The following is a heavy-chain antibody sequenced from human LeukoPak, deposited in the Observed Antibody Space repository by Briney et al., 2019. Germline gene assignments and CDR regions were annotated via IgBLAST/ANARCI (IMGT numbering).Heavy chain of an antibody. CDR1: GFTFSYYW. J-gene: IGHJ6*03. CDR3: ARCQNYYGSGYYMDV. CDR2: ISYDGSNK. D-gene: IGHD3-10*01. Sequence: GGSLRLSCAASGFTFSYYWMSWVRQAPGKGLEWVAVISYDGSNKYYADSVKGRFTISRDNSKNTLYLQMNSLRAEDTAVYYCARCQNYYGSGYYMDVWGKGTTVTVSS. V-gene: IGHV3-30*03.